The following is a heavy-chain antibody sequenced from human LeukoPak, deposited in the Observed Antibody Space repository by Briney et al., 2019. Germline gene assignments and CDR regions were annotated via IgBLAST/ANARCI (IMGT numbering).Heavy chain of an antibody. CDR3: ARDNYGGNLDY. V-gene: IGHV3-53*01. CDR1: GFTVSGTY. D-gene: IGHD4-23*01. CDR2: IYTGGST. J-gene: IGHJ4*02. Sequence: GESLRLSCAASGFTVSGTYVSWVRQAPGKGLEWVSVIYTGGSTYYADSVKGRFTISRDNSKNTLYLQMNSLRAEDTAVYYCARDNYGGNLDYWGQGTLVTVSS.